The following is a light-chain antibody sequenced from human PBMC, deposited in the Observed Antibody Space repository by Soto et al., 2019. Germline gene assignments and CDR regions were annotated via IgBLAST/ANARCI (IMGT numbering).Light chain of an antibody. CDR2: EVS. V-gene: IGLV2-14*01. CDR3: SSYTTSNTLL. Sequence: QSALTQPASVSGSPGQSITISCTGTSSDVGAYTYVSWYQQHPGKAPKLRIFEVSDRPSGVSKRFSGSKSGNTASLTISGRQAEDEADYNCSSYTTSNTLLFGGGTKLTVL. CDR1: SSDVGAYTY. J-gene: IGLJ2*01.